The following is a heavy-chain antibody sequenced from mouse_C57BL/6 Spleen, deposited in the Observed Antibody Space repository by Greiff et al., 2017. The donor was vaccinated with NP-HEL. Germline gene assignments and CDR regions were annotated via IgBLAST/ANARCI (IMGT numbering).Heavy chain of an antibody. CDR1: GFTFTDYY. CDR3: ARYPSHYYGRSPYWYFDV. D-gene: IGHD1-1*01. V-gene: IGHV7-3*01. CDR2: IRNKANGYTT. Sequence: EVKLVESGGGLVQPGGSLSLSCAASGFTFTDYYMSWVRQPPGKALEWLGFIRNKANGYTTEYSASVKGRFTISRDNSQSILYLKMNALRAEDRATEYCARYPSHYYGRSPYWYFDVWGTGTTVTVSS. J-gene: IGHJ1*03.